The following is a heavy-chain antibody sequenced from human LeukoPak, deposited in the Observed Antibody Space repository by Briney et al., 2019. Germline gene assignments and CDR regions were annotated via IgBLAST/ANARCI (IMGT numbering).Heavy chain of an antibody. CDR3: ARDFMGASTA. D-gene: IGHD3-16*01. CDR1: GFTVSSNF. Sequence: SGGSLRLSCAASGFTVSSNFMSWVRQAPGKGLEWVSVIYGGGSTYYADSVKGRFTISRDTSKNTLHLQMNSLRAEDTAVYYCARDFMGASTAWGQGTLVTVSS. CDR2: IYGGGST. J-gene: IGHJ4*02. V-gene: IGHV3-53*01.